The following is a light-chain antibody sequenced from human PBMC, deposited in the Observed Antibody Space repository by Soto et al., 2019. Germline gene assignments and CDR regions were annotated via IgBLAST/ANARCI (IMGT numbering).Light chain of an antibody. CDR1: QAITRS. V-gene: IGKV1-12*01. CDR2: AAS. Sequence: DIQMTQSPSSVSASVGDRVTITCRASQAITRSLAWYQQKPGEAPKLLIYAASILQSGVPSRFSGSGSGTDFTLTITRLQPKDFATYYCQQANSFPFTFGPGTKV. CDR3: QQANSFPFT. J-gene: IGKJ3*01.